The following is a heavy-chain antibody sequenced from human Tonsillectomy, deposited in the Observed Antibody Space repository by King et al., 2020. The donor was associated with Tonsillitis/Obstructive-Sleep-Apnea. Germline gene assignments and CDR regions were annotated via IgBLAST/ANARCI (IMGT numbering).Heavy chain of an antibody. D-gene: IGHD6-13*01. J-gene: IGHJ4*02. Sequence: VQLVESGGGLVQPGGSLSLSCAASGFTFRNYAMFWVRQAPGKGLEWVSTISASGGSTYSADSVKGRFTISRDNSKNTVYLQMNSLRAEDTAVYYCAKGPIAGEGSPYFFDYWGQGPLVTVSS. CDR3: AKGPIAGEGSPYFFDY. CDR2: ISASGGST. CDR1: GFTFRNYA. V-gene: IGHV3-23*04.